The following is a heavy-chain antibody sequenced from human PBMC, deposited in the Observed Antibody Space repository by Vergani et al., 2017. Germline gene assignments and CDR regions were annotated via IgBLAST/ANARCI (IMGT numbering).Heavy chain of an antibody. CDR2: ISGSGGFT. V-gene: IGHV3-23*01. J-gene: IGHJ4*02. CDR3: ARDNVPGYYDSSGYCDY. D-gene: IGHD3-22*01. Sequence: EVRLLESGGNLVQPGGSLRLSCAASGFTFTNFAMTWVRQAPGEGLEWVSGISGSGGFTYYADSVKGRFTISRDNSKNTMFLQMNNLRAEDTAVYYCARDNVPGYYDSSGYCDYWGQGTLVNGSS. CDR1: GFTFTNFA.